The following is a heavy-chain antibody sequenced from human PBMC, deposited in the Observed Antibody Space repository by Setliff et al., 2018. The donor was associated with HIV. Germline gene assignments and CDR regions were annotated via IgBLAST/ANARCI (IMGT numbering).Heavy chain of an antibody. D-gene: IGHD2-21*02. V-gene: IGHV4-39*01. Sequence: SETLSLTCTVSGGSIRNGLYYWHWIRQPPGKGLEWIGSVYYSGSTYYKPSLKSRVTISVDTSKNQFSLKLSSVTAADTAVYYCARQTATGTSATFDSWGQGSLVTVSS. CDR3: ARQTATGTSATFDS. J-gene: IGHJ4*02. CDR1: GGSIRNGLYY. CDR2: VYYSGST.